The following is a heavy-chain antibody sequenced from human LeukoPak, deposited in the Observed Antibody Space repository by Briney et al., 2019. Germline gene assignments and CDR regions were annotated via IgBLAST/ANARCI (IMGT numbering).Heavy chain of an antibody. CDR2: IGYDGSDK. Sequence: GRSLRLSCAASGFTFSSYGMHWVRQAPGKGLEWVAVIGYDGSDKYYADSVKGRFTISRDNSKNTLYLQMNSLRAEDTAVYYCAKEGGVLLWFGEFSDLDYWGQGTLVTVSS. CDR1: GFTFSSYG. CDR3: AKEGGVLLWFGEFSDLDY. D-gene: IGHD3-10*01. J-gene: IGHJ4*02. V-gene: IGHV3-33*06.